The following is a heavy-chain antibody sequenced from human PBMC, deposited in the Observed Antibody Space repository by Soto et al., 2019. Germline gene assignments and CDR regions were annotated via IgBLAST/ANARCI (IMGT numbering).Heavy chain of an antibody. J-gene: IGHJ6*02. V-gene: IGHV3-74*01. CDR2: INSDGSST. CDR3: ARGGYNWNEYYYYYGMDV. CDR1: GFTFSSYW. Sequence: SLRLSCAASGFTFSSYWMHWVRQAPGKGLVWVSRINSDGSSTSYADSVKGRFTISRDNAKNTLYLQMNSLRAEDTAVYYCARGGYNWNEYYYYYGMDVWGQGTKVTVSS. D-gene: IGHD1-1*01.